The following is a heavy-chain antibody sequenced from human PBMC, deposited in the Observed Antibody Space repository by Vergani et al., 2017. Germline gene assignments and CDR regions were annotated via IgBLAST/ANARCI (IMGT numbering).Heavy chain of an antibody. V-gene: IGHV3-49*04. CDR1: GFTFSSYE. CDR3: TVVITRGWFDP. J-gene: IGHJ5*02. CDR2: IRSKAYGGTT. Sequence: EVQLVESGGGLVQPGGSLRLSCAASGFTFSSYEMNWVRQAPGKGLEWVGFIRSKAYGGTTEYAASVKGRFTISRDDSKSIAYLQMNSLKTEDTAVYYCTVVITRGWFDPWGQGTLVTVSS. D-gene: IGHD3-22*01.